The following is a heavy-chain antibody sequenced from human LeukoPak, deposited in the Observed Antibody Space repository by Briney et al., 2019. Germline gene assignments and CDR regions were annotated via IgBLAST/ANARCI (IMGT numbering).Heavy chain of an antibody. D-gene: IGHD3-9*01. J-gene: IGHJ4*02. CDR3: TAETGRSDFDY. V-gene: IGHV3-15*01. CDR2: IKRKGDDGTI. Sequence: PGGSLRLPCAASGFTFSNAWMSWVRQAPGRGLEWVGRIKRKGDDGTIDYAAPVKGRLSISRDDSKNTLYLQMNSLKSEDTAVYYCTAETGRSDFDYWGQGTLVTVSS. CDR1: GFTFSNAW.